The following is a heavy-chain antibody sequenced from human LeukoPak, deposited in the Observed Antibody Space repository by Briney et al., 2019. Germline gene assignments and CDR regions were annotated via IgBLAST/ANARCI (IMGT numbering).Heavy chain of an antibody. CDR2: IIPIFGTA. D-gene: IGHD5-24*01. CDR3: AREVERSWFDP. V-gene: IGHV1-69*05. CDR1: GGTFSSYA. J-gene: IGHJ5*02. Sequence: SVKVSCKASGGTFSSYAISWVRQAPGQGLEWMGGIIPIFGTANYAQKLQGRVTMTTDTSTSTAYMELRSLRSDDTAVYYCAREVERSWFDPWGQGTLVTVSS.